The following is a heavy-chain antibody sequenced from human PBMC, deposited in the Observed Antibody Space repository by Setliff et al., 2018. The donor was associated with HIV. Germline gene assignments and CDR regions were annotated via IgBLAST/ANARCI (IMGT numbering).Heavy chain of an antibody. Sequence: PSETLSLTCAVSGYSISSGYYWGWIRQPPGKGLEWIGSIYHSGSTYYNPSLKSRVTISVDTSKNQFSLKLSPVTAADTAVYYCARAGSHVDYWGQGTLVTVSS. CDR1: GYSISSGYY. CDR3: ARAGSHVDY. D-gene: IGHD3-10*01. J-gene: IGHJ4*02. CDR2: IYHSGST. V-gene: IGHV4-38-2*01.